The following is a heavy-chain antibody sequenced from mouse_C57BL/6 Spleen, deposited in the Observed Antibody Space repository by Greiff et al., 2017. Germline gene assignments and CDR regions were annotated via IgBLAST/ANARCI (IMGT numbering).Heavy chain of an antibody. CDR3: VRQNPKGYFDV. CDR2: IRSKSNNYAT. CDR1: GFSFNTYA. Sequence: EVKLMESGGGLVQPKGSLKLSCAASGFSFNTYAMNWVRQAPGKGLEWVARIRSKSNNYATYYADSVKDRFTISRDDSESMLYLQMNNLKTEDTAMYYCVRQNPKGYFDVWGTGTTVTVSS. V-gene: IGHV10-1*01. J-gene: IGHJ1*03.